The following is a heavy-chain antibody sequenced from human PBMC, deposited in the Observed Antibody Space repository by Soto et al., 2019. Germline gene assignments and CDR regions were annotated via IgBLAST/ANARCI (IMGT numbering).Heavy chain of an antibody. Sequence: SLRLSCAASGFTFSSYAMSWVRQAPGKGLEWVSAISGSGGSTYYADSVKGRFTISRDNSKNTLYLQMNSLRAEDTAVYYCAKDPVHYYDFWSGYGYWGQGTLVTVSS. CDR2: ISGSGGST. J-gene: IGHJ4*02. CDR1: GFTFSSYA. CDR3: AKDPVHYYDFWSGYGY. V-gene: IGHV3-23*01. D-gene: IGHD3-3*01.